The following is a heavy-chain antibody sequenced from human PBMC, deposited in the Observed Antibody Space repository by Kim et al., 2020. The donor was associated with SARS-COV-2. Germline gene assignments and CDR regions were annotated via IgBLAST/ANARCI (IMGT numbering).Heavy chain of an antibody. Sequence: VKGRLTITRDNSKNPLYLQMNSLRVEDTAVYYCARYGDGFDYWGQGTLVTVSS. V-gene: IGHV3-30*01. CDR3: ARYGDGFDY. J-gene: IGHJ4*02. D-gene: IGHD4-17*01.